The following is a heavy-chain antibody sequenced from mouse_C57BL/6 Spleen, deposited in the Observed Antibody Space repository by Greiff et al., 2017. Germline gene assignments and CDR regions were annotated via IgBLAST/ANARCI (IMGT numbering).Heavy chain of an antibody. J-gene: IGHJ4*01. CDR2: ISNGGGST. CDR3: ANYDHAMDY. CDR1: GFTFSDYY. D-gene: IGHD2-4*01. Sequence: EVNVVESGGGLVQPGGSLKLSCAASGFTFSDYYMYWVRQTPEKRLEWVAYISNGGGSTYYPDTVKGRFTISRDNAKNTLYLQMSRLKSEDTAMYYCANYDHAMDYWGQGTSVTVSS. V-gene: IGHV5-12*01.